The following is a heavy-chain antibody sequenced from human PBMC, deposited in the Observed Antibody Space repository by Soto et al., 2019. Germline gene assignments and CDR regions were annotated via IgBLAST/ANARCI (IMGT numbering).Heavy chain of an antibody. V-gene: IGHV3-11*01. Sequence: QVQLEESGGGLVKPGGSLRLSCGASGFTFSDYYMNWIRQAPGKGLEWVSYISGSGSTISYADSVKGRFTISRGNSKNSLYLQMNSLRAEDTAVYYCARGTDTATIVGPQNPAPYSFDYWGLGPLVTVSS. CDR2: ISGSGSTI. J-gene: IGHJ4*02. D-gene: IGHD5-18*01. CDR1: GFTFSDYY. CDR3: ARGTDTATIVGPQNPAPYSFDY.